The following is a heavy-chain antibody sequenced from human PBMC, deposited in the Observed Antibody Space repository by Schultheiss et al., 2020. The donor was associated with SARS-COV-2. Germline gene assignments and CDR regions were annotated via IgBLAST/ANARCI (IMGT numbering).Heavy chain of an antibody. CDR2: IYYSGST. D-gene: IGHD5-24*01. Sequence: SETLSLTCAVYGGSFSGYYWSWIRQPPGKGLEWIGSIYYSGSTYYNPSLKSRVTISVDTSKNQFSLKLSSVTAADTAVYYCARDARYGFRGRSERGMDVWGQGTTVTVSS. CDR3: ARDARYGFRGRSERGMDV. CDR1: GGSFSGYY. J-gene: IGHJ6*02. V-gene: IGHV4-34*01.